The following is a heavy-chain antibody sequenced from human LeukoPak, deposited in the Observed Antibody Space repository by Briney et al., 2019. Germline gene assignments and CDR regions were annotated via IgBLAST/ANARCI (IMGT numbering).Heavy chain of an antibody. CDR2: IYSGGST. V-gene: IGHV3-66*01. CDR1: GFTVSSNY. Sequence: GGSLRLSCAASGFTVSSNYMSWVRQAPGKGLEWVSVIYSGGSTYYADSVKGRFTISRDNSKNTLYLQMNSLRAEDTAVYYCARDRRSIVGATLHSDYWGQGTLVTVSS. D-gene: IGHD1-26*01. J-gene: IGHJ4*02. CDR3: ARDRRSIVGATLHSDY.